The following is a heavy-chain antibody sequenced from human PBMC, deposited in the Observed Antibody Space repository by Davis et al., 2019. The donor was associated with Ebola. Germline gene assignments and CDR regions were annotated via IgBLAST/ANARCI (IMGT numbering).Heavy chain of an antibody. CDR1: GFTFSSYS. Sequence: PGGSLRLSCAASGFTFSSYSMNWVRQATGKGLEWIGRFQTSGSTNYNPSLQSRVTMSIDTPKTGFSLTLRSVTAADTAVYYCAKWGSVAGDYYDGMDVWGPGTTVIVSS. D-gene: IGHD6-19*01. J-gene: IGHJ6*02. CDR3: AKWGSVAGDYYDGMDV. CDR2: FQTSGST. V-gene: IGHV4-4*07.